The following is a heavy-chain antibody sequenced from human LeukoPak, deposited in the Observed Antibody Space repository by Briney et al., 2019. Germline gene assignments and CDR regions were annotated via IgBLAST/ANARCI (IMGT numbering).Heavy chain of an antibody. Sequence: SGPTLVKPTQTLTLTCTFSGFSLSTSGVGVGWIRQPPGKSLEWLALIYWDDDKRYSPSLKSRLTITKDTSKNQVVLTMTNMDPVDTATYYCAHSPGDIAAAVIDPWGQGTLVTVSS. CDR1: GFSLSTSGVG. D-gene: IGHD6-13*01. J-gene: IGHJ5*02. CDR3: AHSPGDIAAAVIDP. CDR2: IYWDDDK. V-gene: IGHV2-5*02.